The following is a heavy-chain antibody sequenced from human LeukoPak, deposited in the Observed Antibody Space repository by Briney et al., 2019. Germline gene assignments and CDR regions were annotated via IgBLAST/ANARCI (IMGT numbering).Heavy chain of an antibody. D-gene: IGHD3-16*01. Sequence: PSETLSLTCTVSGGSISPYYWAWFRQPPGKGLEYIGDIYHTGITSYSPSLQSRPTISLDTSKSQFSLRLTSVTAADAAIYYCARLRAYKTTHQYFFDYWGQGTLVTVSS. CDR3: ARLRAYKTTHQYFFDY. J-gene: IGHJ4*02. CDR1: GGSISPYY. V-gene: IGHV4-59*08. CDR2: IYHTGIT.